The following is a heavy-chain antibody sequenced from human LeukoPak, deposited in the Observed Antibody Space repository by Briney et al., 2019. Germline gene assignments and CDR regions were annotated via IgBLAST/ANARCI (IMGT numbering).Heavy chain of an antibody. Sequence: PGGSLRLSCAASGFTFSSYAMSWVRQAPGKGLEWVSAISGSGGSTYYADSVKGRFTISRDNSKNTLYLQMNSLRAEDTAVYYCTYSSGCYYSFDYWGQGTLVTVSS. CDR2: ISGSGGST. CDR3: TYSSGCYYSFDY. CDR1: GFTFSSYA. J-gene: IGHJ4*02. V-gene: IGHV3-23*01. D-gene: IGHD3-22*01.